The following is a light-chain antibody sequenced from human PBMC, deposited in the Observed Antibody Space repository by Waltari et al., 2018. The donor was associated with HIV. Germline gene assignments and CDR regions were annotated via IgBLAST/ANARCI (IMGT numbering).Light chain of an antibody. CDR3: AAWDNSLSAWV. CDR1: SSNIGSNY. J-gene: IGLJ3*02. CDR2: RND. V-gene: IGLV1-47*01. Sequence: QSVLTQPPSASGTPGQRVSISCSGSSSNIGSNYVYWYQQLPGTAPKPLMYRNDERPSGVPDRFSGSKSGTSASLALSGLRSEDEADYYCAAWDNSLSAWVFGGGTKLTVL.